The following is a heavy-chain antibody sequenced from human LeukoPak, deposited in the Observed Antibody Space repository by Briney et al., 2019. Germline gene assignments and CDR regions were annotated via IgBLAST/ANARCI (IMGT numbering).Heavy chain of an antibody. CDR3: ARGEYDYIWGSYRYQLDY. V-gene: IGHV3-11*01. D-gene: IGHD3-16*02. CDR2: ISSSGSTI. Sequence: PGGSLRLSCAASGFTFSDYYMSWIRQAPGKGLEWVSYISSSGSTIYYADSVKGRFTISRDNAKNSLYLQMNSLRAGDTAVYYCARGEYDYIWGSYRYQLDYWGQGTLVTVSS. J-gene: IGHJ4*02. CDR1: GFTFSDYY.